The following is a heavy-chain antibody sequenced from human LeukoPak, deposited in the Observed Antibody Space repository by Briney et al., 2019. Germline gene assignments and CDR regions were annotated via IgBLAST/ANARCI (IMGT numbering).Heavy chain of an antibody. J-gene: IGHJ4*02. D-gene: IGHD5-12*01. Sequence: GGSLRLSCAASGFTFSSYNMNWVRQAPGRGLEWVSSISSGSTYIYYADSVKGRFTISRDNAKNSLFLQMNSLRAEDTAVYYCARDKGGYEPIDYWGQGTLVTVSS. V-gene: IGHV3-21*01. CDR3: ARDKGGYEPIDY. CDR2: ISSGSTYI. CDR1: GFTFSSYN.